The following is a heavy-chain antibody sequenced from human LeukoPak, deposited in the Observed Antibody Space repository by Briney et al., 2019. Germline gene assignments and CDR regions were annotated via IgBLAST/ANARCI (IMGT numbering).Heavy chain of an antibody. CDR1: GGSISGYY. D-gene: IGHD3-10*01. CDR3: ERSFYYGSGTYPPAAFDI. Sequence: SETLSLTCTVSGGSISGYYWSWIRQSPGKGLEYIGYIYYSGSTNYNPSLKSRVTISVDTSKNQFSLKLTSVTAADTAVYYCERSFYYGSGTYPPAAFDIWGQGTVVTVSS. V-gene: IGHV4-59*08. J-gene: IGHJ3*02. CDR2: IYYSGST.